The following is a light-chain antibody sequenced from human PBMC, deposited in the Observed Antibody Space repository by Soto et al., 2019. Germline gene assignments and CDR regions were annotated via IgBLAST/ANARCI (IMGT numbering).Light chain of an antibody. CDR3: NSYTGSSTLV. CDR1: SSDIGGYNY. CDR2: GVS. J-gene: IGLJ1*01. V-gene: IGLV2-14*01. Sequence: QSVLTQPASVPGSPGQSITISCTGTSSDIGGYNYVSWYQQHPGKAPKLMIYGVSNRPSGVSDRFSGSKSGNTASLTFSWLQAEDEADYYCNSYTGSSTLVFGTGTKVTVL.